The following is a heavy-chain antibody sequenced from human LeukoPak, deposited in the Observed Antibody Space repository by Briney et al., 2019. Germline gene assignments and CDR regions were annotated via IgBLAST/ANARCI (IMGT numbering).Heavy chain of an antibody. CDR1: GFTFSSYG. D-gene: IGHD2-15*01. CDR3: ARDGSLPDY. Sequence: GGSLRLSCAASGFTFSSYGMHWVRQAPGKGLVWVSRIVGDGSATIYADSVKGRFTISRDNAKDTLYLQMNSLRAEDTAVYYCARDGSLPDYWGQGTLVTVSS. CDR2: IVGDGSAT. J-gene: IGHJ4*02. V-gene: IGHV3-74*01.